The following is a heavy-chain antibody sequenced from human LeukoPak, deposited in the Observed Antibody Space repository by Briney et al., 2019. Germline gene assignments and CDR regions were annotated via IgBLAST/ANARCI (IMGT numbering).Heavy chain of an antibody. Sequence: GGSLRLSCAASGFTFSSYSMNWVRQAPGKGLEWISSISSSSSYIYYADSVKGRFTISRDNAKNSLYLQMNSLRAEDTAVYYCARDYAYCGGDCYSSLGYWGQGTLVTVSS. J-gene: IGHJ4*02. CDR1: GFTFSSYS. D-gene: IGHD2-21*02. V-gene: IGHV3-21*01. CDR2: ISSSSSYI. CDR3: ARDYAYCGGDCYSSLGY.